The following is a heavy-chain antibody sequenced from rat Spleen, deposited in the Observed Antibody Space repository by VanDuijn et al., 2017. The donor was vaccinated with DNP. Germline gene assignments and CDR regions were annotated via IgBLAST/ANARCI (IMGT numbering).Heavy chain of an antibody. CDR1: GFIFRNYD. D-gene: IGHD1-10*01. Sequence: EVQLVESGGGLVQPGRSLKLSCAASGFIFRNYDMAWVRQAPTKGLEWVSYMRYEGGSTYHGDSVKGRFTIYRHNAKSALYLQMDILRSEDPATYYCTTGDLGNSDNWFAFCGQGTLVTVSS. CDR2: MRYEGGST. V-gene: IGHV5-20*01. CDR3: TTGDLGNSDNWFAF. J-gene: IGHJ3*01.